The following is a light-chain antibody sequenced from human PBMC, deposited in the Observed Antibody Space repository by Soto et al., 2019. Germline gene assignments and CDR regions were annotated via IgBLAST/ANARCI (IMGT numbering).Light chain of an antibody. Sequence: QSALTQPPSASGSPGQSVTISCTGHSSDVGGYNYVSWYQQHPGKAPKLMIYEVSKRPSGVPDRFSGSKSGNTASLTVSGLQAEDEVDYYCSSYAGSNNLVVFGGGTKLTVL. CDR3: SSYAGSNNLVV. CDR2: EVS. V-gene: IGLV2-8*01. CDR1: SSDVGGYNY. J-gene: IGLJ2*01.